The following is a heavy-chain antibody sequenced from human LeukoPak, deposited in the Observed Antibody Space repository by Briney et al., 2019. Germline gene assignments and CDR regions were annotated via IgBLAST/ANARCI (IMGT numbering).Heavy chain of an antibody. CDR2: INPNSGST. J-gene: IGHJ4*02. CDR1: GYTLTGYY. CDR3: ARDQYCTSTTCYLYFDY. D-gene: IGHD2-2*01. Sequence: ASVKVSCKASGYTLTGYYMHWVRQAPGQGLEWMGWINPNSGSTNYAQRFQGRVTMTRDTSISTAYMELSSLRSDDTAIYYCARDQYCTSTTCYLYFDYWGQGTLVTVSS. V-gene: IGHV1-2*02.